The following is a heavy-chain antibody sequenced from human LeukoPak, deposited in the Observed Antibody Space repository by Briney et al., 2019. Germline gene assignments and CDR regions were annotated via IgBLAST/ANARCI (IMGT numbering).Heavy chain of an antibody. CDR3: ARDFSSSSTVYYYYYMDV. CDR1: GYSITNGYY. D-gene: IGHD6-6*01. J-gene: IGHJ6*03. CDR2: IYHDGRI. Sequence: SETLSLTCTVSGYSITNGYYWGWIRQPPGKGLEWIGSIYHDGRIDYNPSLKSRVTISRDTSNDQFSLKLSSVTAADTAIYYCARDFSSSSTVYYYYYMDVWGKGTTVTVSS. V-gene: IGHV4-38-2*02.